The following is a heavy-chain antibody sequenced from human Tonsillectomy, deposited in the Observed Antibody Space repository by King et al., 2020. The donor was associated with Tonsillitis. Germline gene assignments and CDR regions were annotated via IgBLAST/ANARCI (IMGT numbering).Heavy chain of an antibody. Sequence: VQLVESGGGLVKPGGSLRLSCAASGFTFSKTWMSWVRQAPGKGLEWVGLIKRKTDGGTTDYAAPVKGRFTMSRDDSKNTLYLQMNSLKTDDTAVYYCATGWAGGWEYWGQGTLVTVSS. CDR2: IKRKTDGGTT. V-gene: IGHV3-15*01. CDR1: GFTFSKTW. D-gene: IGHD1-26*01. J-gene: IGHJ4*02. CDR3: ATGWAGGWEY.